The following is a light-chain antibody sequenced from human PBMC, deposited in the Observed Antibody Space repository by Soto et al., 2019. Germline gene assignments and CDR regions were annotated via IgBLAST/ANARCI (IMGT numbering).Light chain of an antibody. CDR1: SSDIGGYNY. CDR3: NSYTSTSTRV. Sequence: QSALTQPASVSGSPGQSITISCTGTSSDIGGYNYVSWYQQHPGKAPKLMLYDYNSRPSGASNRVSGSKSGNTASLTISGLKAEDEAEYYCNSYTSTSTRVFGGGTKVTVL. CDR2: DYN. V-gene: IGLV2-14*01. J-gene: IGLJ3*02.